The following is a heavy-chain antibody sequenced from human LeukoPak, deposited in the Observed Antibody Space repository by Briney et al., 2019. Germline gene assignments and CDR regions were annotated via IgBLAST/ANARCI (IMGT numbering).Heavy chain of an antibody. Sequence: PGGSLRLSCAASGFTFSSYGMHWVRQAPGEGLEWVAVIWYDGSNKYYADSVKGRFTTSRDNSKNTLYLQMNSLRAEATAVYYCARYVIAAAGVDAFDIWGQGTMVTVSS. V-gene: IGHV3-33*01. J-gene: IGHJ3*02. CDR3: ARYVIAAAGVDAFDI. CDR2: IWYDGSNK. D-gene: IGHD6-13*01. CDR1: GFTFSSYG.